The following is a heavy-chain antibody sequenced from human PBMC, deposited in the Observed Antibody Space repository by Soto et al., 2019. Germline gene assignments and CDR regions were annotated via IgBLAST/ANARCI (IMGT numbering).Heavy chain of an antibody. V-gene: IGHV1-69*13. CDR1: GGTFSSYA. CDR2: IIPIFGTA. D-gene: IGHD3-10*01. J-gene: IGHJ5*02. CDR3: ARSMVRGVINWFDP. Sequence: SVKVSCKASGGTFSSYAICWVRQAPGQGLEWMGGIIPIFGTANYAQKFQGRVTITADESTSTAYMELSSLRSEDTAVYYCARSMVRGVINWFDPWGQGTLVTVSS.